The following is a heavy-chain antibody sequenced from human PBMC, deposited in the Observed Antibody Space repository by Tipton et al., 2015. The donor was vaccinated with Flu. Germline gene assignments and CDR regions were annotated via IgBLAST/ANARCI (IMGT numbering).Heavy chain of an antibody. CDR2: IYYSGST. D-gene: IGHD3-10*01. CDR1: GGSISSGGYY. Sequence: TLSLTCTVSGGSISSGGYYWSWIRQHPGKGLEWIGYIYYSGSTYYNPSLKSRVTISVDTSKNQFSLKLSSVTAADTAVYYCARGGRFGEFDYWGQGTLVTVSS. CDR3: ARGGRFGEFDY. V-gene: IGHV4-31*03. J-gene: IGHJ4*02.